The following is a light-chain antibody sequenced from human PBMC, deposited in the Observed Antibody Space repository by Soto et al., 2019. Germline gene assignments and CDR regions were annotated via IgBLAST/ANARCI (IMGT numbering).Light chain of an antibody. Sequence: EIVLTQSPGTLSLSPGERATLSCRASQSVSVNSLAWYQQKGGQAPRLLIYAASTRATGVPDRFSGSGSGTDFTLTISRLEPEDFAVYYCQQHGISHITFGQGTRLEIK. CDR2: AAS. CDR3: QQHGISHIT. J-gene: IGKJ5*01. V-gene: IGKV3-20*01. CDR1: QSVSVNS.